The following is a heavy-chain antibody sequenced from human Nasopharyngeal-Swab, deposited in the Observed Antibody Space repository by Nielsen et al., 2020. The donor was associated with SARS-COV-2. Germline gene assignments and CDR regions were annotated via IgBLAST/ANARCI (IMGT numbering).Heavy chain of an antibody. D-gene: IGHD5-12*01. J-gene: IGHJ6*03. CDR1: GFTFSSYD. CDR3: ARSLYSGYDFPYMDV. V-gene: IGHV3-13*01. CDR2: IGTAGDT. Sequence: GESLKISCAASGFTFSSYDMHWVRQATGKGLEWVSAIGTAGDTYYPGSVKGRFTISRENAKNSLYLQMNSLRAGDTAVYYCARSLYSGYDFPYMDVWGKGTTVTVSS.